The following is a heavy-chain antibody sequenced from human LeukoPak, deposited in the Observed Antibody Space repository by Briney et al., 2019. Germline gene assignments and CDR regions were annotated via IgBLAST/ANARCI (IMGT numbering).Heavy chain of an antibody. Sequence: SETLSLTCTVSGGSISSSSYYWGWIRQPPGKGLEWIGSIYYSGSTYYNPSLKSRVTISVDTSKNQFSLKLSSVTAADTAVYYCARDSSGVYYYYYMDVWDKGTTVTISS. V-gene: IGHV4-39*01. CDR1: GGSISSSSYY. J-gene: IGHJ6*03. CDR3: ARDSSGVYYYYYMDV. CDR2: IYYSGST. D-gene: IGHD3-22*01.